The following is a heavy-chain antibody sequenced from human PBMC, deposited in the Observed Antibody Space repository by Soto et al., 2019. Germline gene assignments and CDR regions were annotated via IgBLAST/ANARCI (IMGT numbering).Heavy chain of an antibody. CDR2: IKTDGSEE. V-gene: IGHV3-7*01. CDR1: GLTFRTYL. Sequence: GGSLRLSCRTSGLTFRTYLMSWVRQAPGKGLEWVANIKTDGSEEYYADSVEGRFTISRDNTKNSLYLQMNSLRDDDTAMYYFPTYHDSDWETYRFRRWGQGTLVTVSS. J-gene: IGHJ4*02. D-gene: IGHD3-16*02. CDR3: PTYHDSDWETYRFRR.